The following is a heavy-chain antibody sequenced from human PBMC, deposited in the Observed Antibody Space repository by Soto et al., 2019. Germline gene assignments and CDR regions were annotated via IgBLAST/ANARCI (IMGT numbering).Heavy chain of an antibody. V-gene: IGHV1-58*01. CDR2: IVVGSGNT. CDR3: VIITTFGVGREQYDY. J-gene: IGHJ4*02. D-gene: IGHD3-3*01. Sequence: ASVKVSCKASGFSFINSTVQWVRQAPGQRLEWIGWIVVGSGNTNYAQKFQERVTITRDMSTSTAYMELSSLRSEDTAVYYCVIITTFGVGREQYDYWGQGTLVTVYS. CDR1: GFSFINST.